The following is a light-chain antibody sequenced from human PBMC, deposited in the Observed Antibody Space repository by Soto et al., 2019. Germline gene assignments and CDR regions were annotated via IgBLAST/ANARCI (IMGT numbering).Light chain of an antibody. V-gene: IGKV1-33*01. CDR3: QQYDNLPSIT. J-gene: IGKJ5*01. CDR1: QDISNY. CDR2: DAS. Sequence: DIQMTQSPSSLSASVGDRVTITCQASQDISNYLNWYQQKPGKAPKLLIYDASNLETGVPSRFXGSGSGTDFTFTISSLQAEDIATYYCQQYDNLPSITFGQGTRLEIK.